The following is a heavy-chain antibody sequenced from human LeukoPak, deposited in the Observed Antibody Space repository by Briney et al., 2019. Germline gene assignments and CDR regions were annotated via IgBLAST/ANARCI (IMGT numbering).Heavy chain of an antibody. CDR1: GGSISSYY. CDR3: ARGPQIVVVIHPFDY. CDR2: IYYSGST. V-gene: IGHV4-59*12. Sequence: SETLSLTCTVSGGSISSYYWSWIRQPPGKGLEWIGYIYYSGSTNYNPSLKGRVTISVDTSKNQFSLKLSSVTAADTAVYYCARGPQIVVVIHPFDYWGQGTLVTVSS. D-gene: IGHD3-22*01. J-gene: IGHJ4*02.